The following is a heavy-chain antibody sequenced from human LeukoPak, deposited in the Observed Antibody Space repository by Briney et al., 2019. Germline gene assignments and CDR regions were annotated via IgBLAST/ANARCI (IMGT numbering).Heavy chain of an antibody. CDR3: AKDPRGARNRLY. Sequence: GGSLRLSCIASGFTFSSYAMSWVRQAPGKGLEWVSAISGSGGTTYYADSVKGRFTISRDNSKNTLYLQMNSLRAEDTAVYYCAKDPRGARNRLYWGQGTLVTVSS. CDR2: ISGSGGTT. D-gene: IGHD1-14*01. CDR1: GFTFSSYA. V-gene: IGHV3-23*01. J-gene: IGHJ4*02.